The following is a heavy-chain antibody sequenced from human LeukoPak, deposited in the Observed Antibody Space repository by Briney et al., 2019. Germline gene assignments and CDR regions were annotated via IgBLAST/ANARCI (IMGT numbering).Heavy chain of an antibody. D-gene: IGHD5-24*01. V-gene: IGHV4-61*02. CDR1: GGSISSGSYY. J-gene: IGHJ5*02. CDR3: ARGGRDGXNXWXXX. Sequence: SETLSLTCTVSGGSISSGSYYWNWIRQPAGKGLEWIGRIYTSGSTNYNPSLKSRVTISVDTSKNQFSLKLSSVIAADTAVYYCARGGRDGXNXWXXXWGQXTLXT. CDR2: IYTSGST.